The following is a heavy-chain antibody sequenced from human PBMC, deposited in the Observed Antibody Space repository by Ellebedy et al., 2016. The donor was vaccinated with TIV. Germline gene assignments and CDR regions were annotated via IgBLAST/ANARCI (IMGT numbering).Heavy chain of an antibody. D-gene: IGHD2-2*02. Sequence: GESLKISCAASGFTFSGSAMHWVRQASGKGLEWVGRIRSKANSYATAYAASVKGRFTISRDDSKNTAYLQMNSLRAEDTAVYYCARVQPLLYSAIDYWGQGTLVTVSS. CDR3: ARVQPLLYSAIDY. J-gene: IGHJ4*02. CDR1: GFTFSGSA. CDR2: IRSKANSYAT. V-gene: IGHV3-73*01.